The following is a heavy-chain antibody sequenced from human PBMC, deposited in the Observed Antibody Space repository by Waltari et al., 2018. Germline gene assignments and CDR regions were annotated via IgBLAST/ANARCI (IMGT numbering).Heavy chain of an antibody. Sequence: QVQLQESGPGLVKPSETLSLTCTGSGGSISSYYWSWIRQPPGKGLEWIGYIYYSGSTNYNPSLKSRVTISVDTSKNQFSLKLSSVTAADTAVYYCARNAGNFDYWGQGTLVTVSS. CDR1: GGSISSYY. CDR3: ARNAGNFDY. CDR2: IYYSGST. D-gene: IGHD1-1*01. J-gene: IGHJ4*02. V-gene: IGHV4-59*01.